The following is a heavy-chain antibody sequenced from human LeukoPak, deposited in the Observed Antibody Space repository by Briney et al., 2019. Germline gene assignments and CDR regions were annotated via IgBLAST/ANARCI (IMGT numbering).Heavy chain of an antibody. D-gene: IGHD2-2*01. CDR2: INPSGGST. CDR1: GYTFTSYY. J-gene: IGHJ6*03. CDR3: ARDREDIVVVPAAMRYYYYYYMDV. Sequence: WASVKVSCKASGYTFTSYYMHWVRQAPGQGLEWMGIINPSGGSTSYAQKFQGRVTMTRDTSTSTVYMELSSLRSEDTAVYYCARDREDIVVVPAAMRYYYYYYMDVWGKGTTVTVSS. V-gene: IGHV1-46*01.